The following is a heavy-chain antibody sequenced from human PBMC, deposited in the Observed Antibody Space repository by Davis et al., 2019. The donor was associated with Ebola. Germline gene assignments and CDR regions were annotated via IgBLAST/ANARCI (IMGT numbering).Heavy chain of an antibody. CDR2: IYYSGST. V-gene: IGHV4-31*11. J-gene: IGHJ2*01. CDR1: GGSFSGYY. D-gene: IGHD5-12*01. Sequence: PSETLSLTCAVYGGSFSGYYWSWIRQHPGKGLEWIGYIYYSGSTYYNPSLKSRVTISVDTSKNQFSLKLSSVTAADTAVYYCARAPGYSGYSWYFDLWGRGTLVTVSS. CDR3: ARAPGYSGYSWYFDL.